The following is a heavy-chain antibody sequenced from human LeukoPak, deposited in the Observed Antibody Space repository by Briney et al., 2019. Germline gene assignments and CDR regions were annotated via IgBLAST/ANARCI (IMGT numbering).Heavy chain of an antibody. CDR3: AKALNDYGDLYYYYGMDV. J-gene: IGHJ6*02. CDR2: ISGNGGYT. D-gene: IGHD4-17*01. CDR1: GFTFSSYA. Sequence: RPGGSLRLSCAASGFTFSSYAMSWVRQAPGKGLDRLSGISGNGGYTYYADSVKGRFTISRDNSKNTLYLQMNSLRAEDTAVYYCAKALNDYGDLYYYYGMDVWGQGTTVTVSS. V-gene: IGHV3-23*01.